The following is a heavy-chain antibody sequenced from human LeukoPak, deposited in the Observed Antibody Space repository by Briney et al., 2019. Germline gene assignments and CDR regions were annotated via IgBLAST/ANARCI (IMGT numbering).Heavy chain of an antibody. J-gene: IGHJ6*03. CDR3: ARSLGQHYYYYYMDV. D-gene: IGHD7-27*01. Sequence: SETLSLTCTVSGGSISSYYWSWIRQPPGKGLEWIGYIYYSGSTNYNPSLKSRVTISVDTSKNQFSLKLSSVTAADTAVYYCARSLGQHYYYYYMDVWAKGPRSPSP. V-gene: IGHV4-59*01. CDR2: IYYSGST. CDR1: GGSISSYY.